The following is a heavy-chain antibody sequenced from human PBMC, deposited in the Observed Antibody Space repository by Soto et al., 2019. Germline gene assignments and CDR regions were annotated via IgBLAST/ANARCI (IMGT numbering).Heavy chain of an antibody. J-gene: IGHJ5*02. CDR1: GFPLSNARMG. CDR3: ARLGYSSSWPKPDNWFDP. D-gene: IGHD6-13*01. Sequence: SGPTLVNPTETLTLTCTVSGFPLSNARMGVSWIRQPPGKALEWLAHIFSNDEKSYSTSLKSRLTISKDTSKSQVVLTMTNMDPVDTATYYCARLGYSSSWPKPDNWFDPWGQGTLVTVSS. V-gene: IGHV2-26*01. CDR2: IFSNDEK.